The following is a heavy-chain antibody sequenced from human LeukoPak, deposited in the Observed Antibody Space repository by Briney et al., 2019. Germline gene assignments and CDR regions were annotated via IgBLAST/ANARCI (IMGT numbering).Heavy chain of an antibody. D-gene: IGHD3-10*01. CDR2: ISGSGGST. CDR1: GFTFSSYE. CDR3: AKQGYYYGSGSPQY. Sequence: GGSLRLSCAASGFTFSSYEMNWVRQAPGKGLEWVSAISGSGGSTYYADSVKGRFTTSRDNSKNTLYLQMNSLRAEDTAVYYCAKQGYYYGSGSPQYLGQGTLVTVSS. J-gene: IGHJ1*01. V-gene: IGHV3-23*01.